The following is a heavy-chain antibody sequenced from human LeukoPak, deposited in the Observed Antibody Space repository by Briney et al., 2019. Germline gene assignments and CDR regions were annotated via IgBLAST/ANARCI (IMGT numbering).Heavy chain of an antibody. CDR1: GFTFSGSA. V-gene: IGHV3-73*01. CDR3: TRQDYDFWSGGNDY. Sequence: GGSLRLSCAASGFTFSGSAMHWVRQASGKGLESVGRIRSKANSYATAYAASVKGRFTISRDDSKNTAYLQMNSLKTEDTAVYYCTRQDYDFWSGGNDYWGQGTLVTVSS. D-gene: IGHD3-3*01. CDR2: IRSKANSYAT. J-gene: IGHJ4*02.